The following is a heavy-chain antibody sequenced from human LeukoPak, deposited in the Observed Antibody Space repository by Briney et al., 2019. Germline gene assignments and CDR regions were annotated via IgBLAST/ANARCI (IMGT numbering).Heavy chain of an antibody. CDR2: ISGSGGGSRGST. D-gene: IGHD3-22*01. V-gene: IGHV3-23*01. CDR1: GFTFSNYA. Sequence: GGSLRLSCAASGFTFSNYAMSWVRQAPGKGLEWVSGISGSGGGSRGSTYYADSVKGRFTISRDNSKNTLYLQMNSLRAEDTAVYYCAKDSVYYDNSSYPYWGQGTLVTVSS. J-gene: IGHJ4*02. CDR3: AKDSVYYDNSSYPY.